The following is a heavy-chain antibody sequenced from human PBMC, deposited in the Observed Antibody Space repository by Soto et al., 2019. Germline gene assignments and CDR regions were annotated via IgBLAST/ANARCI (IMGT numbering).Heavy chain of an antibody. CDR1: GFTFSSYE. D-gene: IGHD2-21*01. Sequence: GGSLRLSCTASGFTFSSYEMHWVRQAPGKGLEWLSEISSGGRTIFYADSVKGRFTISRDNAKNSLYLQMNSLRVEDTAVYYCAGKGYYNWFDPWGQGTLVTVSS. CDR2: ISSGGRTI. J-gene: IGHJ5*02. V-gene: IGHV3-48*03. CDR3: AGKGYYNWFDP.